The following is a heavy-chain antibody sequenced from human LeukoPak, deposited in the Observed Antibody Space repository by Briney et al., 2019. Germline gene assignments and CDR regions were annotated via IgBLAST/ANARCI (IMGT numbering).Heavy chain of an antibody. D-gene: IGHD3-22*01. CDR1: GFTVSSNY. Sequence: GGSLRLSCAASGFTVSSNYMSWVRQAPGKGLEWVSVIYSGGSTYYADSVKGRFTISRDNSKNTLYLQMNSLRAEDTAVYYWARELSSNGSGYYFDYWGQGTLVTVSS. J-gene: IGHJ4*02. CDR2: IYSGGST. V-gene: IGHV3-66*01. CDR3: ARELSSNGSGYYFDY.